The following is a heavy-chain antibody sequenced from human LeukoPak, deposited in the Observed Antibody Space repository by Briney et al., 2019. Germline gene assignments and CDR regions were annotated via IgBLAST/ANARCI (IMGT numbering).Heavy chain of an antibody. CDR3: ARAGVVSNPNSYWYFDL. Sequence: PSETLSLTSTVSGGSISSYYWSWIRQPPGKGLEWIGYIYYSGSTNYNPSLESRVTISVDTSKNQFSLKLSSVTAADTAVYYCARAGVVSNPNSYWYFDLWGRGTLVTVSS. J-gene: IGHJ2*01. CDR2: IYYSGST. V-gene: IGHV4-59*01. D-gene: IGHD3-3*01. CDR1: GGSISSYY.